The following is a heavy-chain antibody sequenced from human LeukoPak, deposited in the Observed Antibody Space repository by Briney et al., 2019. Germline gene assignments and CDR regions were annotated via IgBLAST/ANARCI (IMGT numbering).Heavy chain of an antibody. J-gene: IGHJ4*02. V-gene: IGHV3-11*01. CDR1: GFTFNIYA. Sequence: GGSLRLSCAASGFTFNIYAMNWVRHAPGKGLEWVSYISSSGSTIYYADSVKGRFTISRDNAKNSLYLQMNSLGAEDTAVYYCARDRPVDYWGQGTLVTVSS. CDR2: ISSSGSTI. CDR3: ARDRPVDY.